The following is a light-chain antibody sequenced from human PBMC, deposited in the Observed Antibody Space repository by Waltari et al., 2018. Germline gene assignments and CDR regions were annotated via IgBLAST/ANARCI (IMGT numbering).Light chain of an antibody. J-gene: IGKJ1*01. CDR3: QQYYSRRT. CDR2: WAS. V-gene: IGKV4-1*01. Sequence: IVMTQSPDSLAVSLGERATINCKSSQTILYNSNAKNYLAWYQQKPGQPPRLLIYWASTRESGVPDRFSGSGSGTDFTLTISNLQAEDVAVYYCQQYYSRRTFGQGTKVEI. CDR1: QTILYNSNAKNY.